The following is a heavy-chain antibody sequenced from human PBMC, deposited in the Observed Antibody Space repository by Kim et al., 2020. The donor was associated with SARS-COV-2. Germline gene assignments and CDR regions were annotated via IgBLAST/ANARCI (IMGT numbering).Heavy chain of an antibody. CDR1: GFTFSSYA. V-gene: IGHV3-23*01. CDR3: AKDRRPIITMIVVVRSTYDAFDI. CDR2: ISGSGGST. D-gene: IGHD3-22*01. J-gene: IGHJ3*02. Sequence: GGSLRLSCAASGFTFSSYAMSWVRQAPGKGLEWVSAISGSGGSTYYADSVKGRFTISRDNSKNTLYLQMNSLRAEDTAVYYCAKDRRPIITMIVVVRSTYDAFDIWGQGTMVTVSS.